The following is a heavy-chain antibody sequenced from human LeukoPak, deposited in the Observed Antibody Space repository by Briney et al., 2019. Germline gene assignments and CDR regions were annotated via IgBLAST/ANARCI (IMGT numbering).Heavy chain of an antibody. D-gene: IGHD3-9*01. CDR1: GFTFSSYA. J-gene: IGHJ4*02. CDR2: ISGSGGST. V-gene: IGHV3-23*01. Sequence: PGGSLRLSCAASGFTFSSYAMSWVRQAPGKGLEWVSAISGSGGSTYYADSVKGRFTISGDNSKNTLYLQMNSLRAEDTAVYYCAKDTYDILTGDLDYWGQGPLVTVSS. CDR3: AKDTYDILTGDLDY.